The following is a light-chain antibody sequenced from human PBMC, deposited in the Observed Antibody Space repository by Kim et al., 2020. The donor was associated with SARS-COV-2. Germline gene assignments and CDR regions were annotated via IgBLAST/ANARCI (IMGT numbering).Light chain of an antibody. CDR1: KVGDKY. Sequence: ESPGQTASFPCGGDKVGDKYACWYRQKPGQSPVLVIYQDSKRPSGIPERFSGSNSGNTATLTISGTQAMDEADYYCQAWDSSTVVFGGGTQLTVL. CDR3: QAWDSSTVV. V-gene: IGLV3-1*01. CDR2: QDS. J-gene: IGLJ2*01.